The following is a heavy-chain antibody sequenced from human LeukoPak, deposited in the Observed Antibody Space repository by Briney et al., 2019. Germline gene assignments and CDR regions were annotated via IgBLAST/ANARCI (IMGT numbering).Heavy chain of an antibody. CDR3: ARVLEGLATYYYYYMDV. V-gene: IGHV3-21*01. CDR1: GFTFSSYS. CDR2: ISSSSSYI. Sequence: PGGSLRLSCAASGFTFSSYSMNWVRQAPGKGLEWVSSISSSSSYIYYADSVKGRFTISRDNAKNSLYLQMNSLRAEDTAVYYCARVLEGLATYYYYYMDVWGKGTTVTVSS. D-gene: IGHD2/OR15-2a*01. J-gene: IGHJ6*03.